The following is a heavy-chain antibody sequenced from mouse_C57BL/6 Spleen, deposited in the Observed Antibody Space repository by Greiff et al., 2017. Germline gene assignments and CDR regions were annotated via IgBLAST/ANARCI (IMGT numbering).Heavy chain of an antibody. V-gene: IGHV1-74*01. D-gene: IGHD2-3*01. CDR2: IHPSDSDT. CDR3: ASIYDGYYDYFDY. CDR1: GYTFTSYW. Sequence: QVQLKQPGAELVKPGASVKVSCKASGYTFTSYWMHWVKQRPGQGLEWIGRIHPSDSDTNYNQKFKGKATLTVDKSSSTAYMQLSSLTSEDSAVYYCASIYDGYYDYFDYWGQGTTLTVSS. J-gene: IGHJ2*01.